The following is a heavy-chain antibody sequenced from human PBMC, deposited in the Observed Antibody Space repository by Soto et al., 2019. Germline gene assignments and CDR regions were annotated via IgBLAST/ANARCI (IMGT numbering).Heavy chain of an antibody. D-gene: IGHD3-3*01. V-gene: IGHV4-59*01. Sequence: SETLSLTCTVSGGSISSYYWSWIRQPPGKGLEWIGYIYYSGSTNYNPSLKSRVTIPVDTSKNQFSLKLSSVTAADTAVYYCARDHAIFGVDLYYYYGMDVWGQGTTVTVSS. CDR1: GGSISSYY. CDR3: ARDHAIFGVDLYYYYGMDV. J-gene: IGHJ6*02. CDR2: IYYSGST.